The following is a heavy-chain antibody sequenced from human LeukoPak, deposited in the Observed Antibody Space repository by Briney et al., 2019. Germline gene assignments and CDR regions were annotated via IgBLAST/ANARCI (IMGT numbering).Heavy chain of an antibody. J-gene: IGHJ3*02. Sequence: GGSLRLSCAASGFTFSSYSMNWVRKAPGKGLEWVSSISSSSSYIYYADSVKGRFTISRDNAKNSLYLQMNSLRAEDTAVYYCARDCSSTSCHDAFDIWGQGTMVTVSS. CDR1: GFTFSSYS. CDR3: ARDCSSTSCHDAFDI. D-gene: IGHD2-2*01. V-gene: IGHV3-21*01. CDR2: ISSSSSYI.